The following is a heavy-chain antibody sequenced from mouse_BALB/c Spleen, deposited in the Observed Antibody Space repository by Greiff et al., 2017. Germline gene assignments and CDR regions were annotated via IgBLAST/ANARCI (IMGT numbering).Heavy chain of an antibody. Sequence: VKLVESGAELVRPGSSVKISCKASGYAFSSYWMNWVKQRPGQGLEWIGQIYPGDGDTNYNGKFKGKATLTADKSSSTAYMQLSSLTSEDSAVYFCARYAMDYWGQGTSVTVSS. V-gene: IGHV1-80*01. J-gene: IGHJ4*01. CDR1: GYAFSSYW. CDR2: IYPGDGDT. CDR3: ARYAMDY.